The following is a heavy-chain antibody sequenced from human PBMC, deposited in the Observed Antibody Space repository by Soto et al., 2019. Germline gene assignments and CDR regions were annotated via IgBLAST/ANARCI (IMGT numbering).Heavy chain of an antibody. J-gene: IGHJ6*02. D-gene: IGHD3-3*02. Sequence: PSHTLSLTCPISCGSIRGEYHYCSCVRHYRWQGLECIGHLYYSGAKDLSEALEGRVTMSLDTSKNQFSMHLRSVTAADTATYFCARDRPVGPFSYXXXDGXDVWGQATTVTVSS. CDR3: ARDRPVGPFSYXXXDGXDV. CDR2: LYYSGAK. V-gene: IGHV4-30-4*01. CDR1: CGSIRGEYHY.